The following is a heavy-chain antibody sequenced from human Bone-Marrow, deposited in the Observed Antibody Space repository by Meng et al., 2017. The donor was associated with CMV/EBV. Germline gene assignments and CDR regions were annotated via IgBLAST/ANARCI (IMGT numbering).Heavy chain of an antibody. CDR3: AKRGSAITYFDY. Sequence: CAASGFTFSSYDIHWVRQAPGKGLEWVAIISYDGSSKYDADSVKGRFTISRDNSKNTLYLQMNSLRAEDTAVYFCAKRGSAITYFDYWGQGTLVTVSS. CDR1: GFTFSSYD. CDR2: ISYDGSSK. D-gene: IGHD3-10*01. V-gene: IGHV3-30*18. J-gene: IGHJ4*02.